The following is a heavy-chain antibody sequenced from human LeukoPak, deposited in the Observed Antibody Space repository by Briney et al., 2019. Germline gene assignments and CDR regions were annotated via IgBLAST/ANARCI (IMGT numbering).Heavy chain of an antibody. CDR1: GGSINNYY. CDR2: IHTRGST. D-gene: IGHD2-15*01. Sequence: SETLSLTCTVSGGSINNYYWSWIRQPAGKGLEWIGRIHTRGSTNYNPSLKSRVTMSVDTSKNQFSLKLSPVTAADTAVYYCARGRYCSADICSGGDAFDIWGQGTMVSVSS. V-gene: IGHV4-4*07. CDR3: ARGRYCSADICSGGDAFDI. J-gene: IGHJ3*02.